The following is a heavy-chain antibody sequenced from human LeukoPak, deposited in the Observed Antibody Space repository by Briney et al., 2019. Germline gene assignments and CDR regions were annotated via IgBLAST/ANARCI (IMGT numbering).Heavy chain of an antibody. CDR3: TRGDDSYGSGSYFPPIDY. J-gene: IGHJ4*02. V-gene: IGHV3-49*04. CDR1: GFTFGDYA. CDR2: IRSKAYGGTT. Sequence: GGSLRLSCTASGFTFGDYAMSWVRQAPGKGLEWVGFIRSKAYGGTTEYAASVKGRFTISRDDSKSIAYLQMNSLKTEDTAVYYCTRGDDSYGSGSYFPPIDYWGQGTLVIVSS. D-gene: IGHD3-10*01.